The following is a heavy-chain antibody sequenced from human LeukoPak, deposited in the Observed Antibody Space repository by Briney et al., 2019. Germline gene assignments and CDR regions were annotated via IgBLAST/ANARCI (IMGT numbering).Heavy chain of an antibody. D-gene: IGHD3-3*01. Sequence: GASVKVSCKASGYTVTSYYMHWVRQAPGQGLEWMAILNPSGGSSNYAQKFQGRATLTRATSTGTVYMELSSLRSEDTAVYYCERGPRFLEWLPGPLHGMDVWGQGTTVTVSS. CDR2: LNPSGGSS. V-gene: IGHV1-46*01. CDR3: ERGPRFLEWLPGPLHGMDV. J-gene: IGHJ6*02. CDR1: GYTVTSYY.